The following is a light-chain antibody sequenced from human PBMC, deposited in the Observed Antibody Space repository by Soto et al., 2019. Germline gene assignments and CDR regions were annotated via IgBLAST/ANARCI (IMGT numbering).Light chain of an antibody. CDR2: GAS. Sequence: EIMLTQSPATLSVSPGERATLSCRASQSVSSNLAWYQQKPGQAPRLLIYGASTRATGIPARFSGSGSGTSFTLNINRLEPEDFAVYYCQQYGSSPPITFGQGTRLEIK. V-gene: IGKV3-20*01. CDR1: QSVSSN. J-gene: IGKJ5*01. CDR3: QQYGSSPPIT.